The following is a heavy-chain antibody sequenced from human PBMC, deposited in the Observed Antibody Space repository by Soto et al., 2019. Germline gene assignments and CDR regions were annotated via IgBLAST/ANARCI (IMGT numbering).Heavy chain of an antibody. CDR1: GFAFSRSA. CDR2: ISEGGGTT. D-gene: IGHD3-16*01. J-gene: IGHJ4*02. V-gene: IGHV3-23*01. CDR3: GNGGYLHAYD. Sequence: EVQLLESGGGLIQPGGSLSLSCAASGFAFSRSAMAWVRQAPEKGLEWVSSISEGGGTTFYAGSVEGRFTISRDNSKNTLYLHMNSVRADDTDGYYCGNGGYLHAYDWGRGTLVTVSS.